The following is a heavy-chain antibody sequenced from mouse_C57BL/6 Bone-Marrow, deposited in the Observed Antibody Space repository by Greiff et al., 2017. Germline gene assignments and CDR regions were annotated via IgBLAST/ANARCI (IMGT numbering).Heavy chain of an antibody. CDR3: AREDYYGSRYFDV. CDR1: GFNIKDSY. Sequence: VQLQQSGAELVKPGASVKLSCTASGFNIKDSYMHWVQQRTEQGLEWIGRIDPEDGETKYAPKFQGQATITADTSYTTAFLQLRRLTSVATAVYCGAREDYYGSRYFDVWGTGTTVTVSS. V-gene: IGHV14-2*01. CDR2: IDPEDGET. D-gene: IGHD1-1*01. J-gene: IGHJ1*03.